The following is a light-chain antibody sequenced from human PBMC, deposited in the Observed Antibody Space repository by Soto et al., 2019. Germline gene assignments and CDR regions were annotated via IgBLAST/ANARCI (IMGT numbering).Light chain of an antibody. V-gene: IGKV1-5*01. J-gene: IGKJ1*01. CDR1: QNIRSW. CDR2: DAS. CDR3: QHYDSYSRT. Sequence: DIQMTQSPSTLSASVGDRVTITCRASQNIRSWLAWYQQKPGKAHKLLIYDASSLESGVPSRFSGSGSETDFTLTINGLQPDDFATYYCQHYDSYSRTFGQGTKVDIK.